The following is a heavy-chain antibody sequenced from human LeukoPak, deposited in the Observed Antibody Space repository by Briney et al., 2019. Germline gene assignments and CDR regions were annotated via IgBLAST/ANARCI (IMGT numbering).Heavy chain of an antibody. Sequence: PGGSLRLSCAASGFTVSSSYMSWVRQAPGKGLEWVSVIYSGGSTNYADSVRGRFTISRDNSKNTLYLQMNSLRAEDTAVYYCARDPARFYFDCWGQGTLVTISS. V-gene: IGHV3-53*01. CDR2: IYSGGST. D-gene: IGHD2-2*01. CDR1: GFTVSSSY. J-gene: IGHJ4*02. CDR3: ARDPARFYFDC.